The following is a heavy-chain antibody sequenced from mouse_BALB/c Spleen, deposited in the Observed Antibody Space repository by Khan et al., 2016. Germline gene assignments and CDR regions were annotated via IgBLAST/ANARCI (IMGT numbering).Heavy chain of an antibody. D-gene: IGHD1-2*01. Sequence: QVQLKESGPGLVAPSQSLSITCTVSGFSLTSYGVHWVRQPPGKGLEWLGVIWAGGSTNYNSALMSRLSISQDYSKSPASLKMNSLQTDDTAMYYCARDLTTATDYWGQGTTLTVSS. CDR2: IWAGGST. J-gene: IGHJ2*01. CDR1: GFSLTSYG. V-gene: IGHV2-9*02. CDR3: ARDLTTATDY.